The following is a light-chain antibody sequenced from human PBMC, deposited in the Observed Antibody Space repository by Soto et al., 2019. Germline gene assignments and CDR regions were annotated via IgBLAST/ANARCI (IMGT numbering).Light chain of an antibody. J-gene: IGKJ2*01. CDR1: QSVSTN. Sequence: EVVLTQSPATLSVSPGERATLSCRASQSVSTNLAWYQQRPGQAPRLLIYGASTRETGFPARFSGSGSGTEFTLTISSLQSEDFAVYYCHHYNSWTYTFAQGTKVDIK. V-gene: IGKV3-15*01. CDR2: GAS. CDR3: HHYNSWTYT.